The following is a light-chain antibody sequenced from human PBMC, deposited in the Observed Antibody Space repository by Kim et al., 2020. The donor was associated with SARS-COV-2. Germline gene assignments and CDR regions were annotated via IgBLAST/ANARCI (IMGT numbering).Light chain of an antibody. CDR3: SSYTSSKTWL. CDR2: DVT. V-gene: IGLV2-14*03. J-gene: IGLJ3*02. Sequence: QPALTQPASVSGSPGQSITISCTGTNSDIGGYNYVSWYQHHPGKAPKLLIYDVTKRPSGVSNRFSGSKSGSTASLTISGLQAEDEADYYCSSYTSSKTWLFGGGTQLTVL. CDR1: NSDIGGYNY.